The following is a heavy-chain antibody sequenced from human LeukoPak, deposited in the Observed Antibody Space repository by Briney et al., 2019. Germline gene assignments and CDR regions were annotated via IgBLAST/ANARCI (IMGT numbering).Heavy chain of an antibody. CDR2: ISSSSSYT. CDR3: ARNVVWWLVD. D-gene: IGHD6-19*01. CDR1: GFTFSGYY. J-gene: IGHJ4*02. V-gene: IGHV3-11*06. Sequence: GGSLRLSCAASGFTFSGYYMSWIRQAPGKGLEWVSYISSSSSYTNYADSVKGRFTISRDNAKNSPYLQMNSLRAEDTAVYYCARNVVWWLVDWGQGTLVTVSS.